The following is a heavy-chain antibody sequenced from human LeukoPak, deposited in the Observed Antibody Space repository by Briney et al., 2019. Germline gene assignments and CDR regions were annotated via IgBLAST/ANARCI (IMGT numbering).Heavy chain of an antibody. Sequence: ASVKVSCKASGGTFSSYAISWVRQAPGQGLEWMGGIIPILGTTKYAQNFQGRVTTTADESTSTAYMELSSLRSEDTAVYYCASTPRTYYYYMDVWGEGTTVTISS. V-gene: IGHV1-69*01. CDR3: ASTPRTYYYYMDV. J-gene: IGHJ6*03. D-gene: IGHD2-15*01. CDR2: IIPILGTT. CDR1: GGTFSSYA.